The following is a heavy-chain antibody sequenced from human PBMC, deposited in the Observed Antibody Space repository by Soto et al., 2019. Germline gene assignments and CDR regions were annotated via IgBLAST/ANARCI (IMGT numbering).Heavy chain of an antibody. J-gene: IGHJ4*02. CDR2: VDRTGSPL. CDR1: GFTFSDYY. Sequence: QVQLVESGGGLVTPGGSLRLSCAASGFTFSDYYMGWVRQAPGKGLEWISFVDRTGSPLFYADSVKGRFTISRDNAKNSLFLRMNGLGVEDTAVYSCTRGGSLYDRTKGAYWGPGSQVTASS. D-gene: IGHD3-16*01. CDR3: TRGGSLYDRTKGAY. V-gene: IGHV3-11*01.